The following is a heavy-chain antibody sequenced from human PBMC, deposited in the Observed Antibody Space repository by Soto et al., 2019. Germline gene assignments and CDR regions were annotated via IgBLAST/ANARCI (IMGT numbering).Heavy chain of an antibody. CDR1: GYSFTSYW. CDR3: ARHLYNYLVSSGVYSGSSMVV. J-gene: IGHJ6*02. CDR2: MYPGDSDT. V-gene: IGHV5-51*01. D-gene: IGHD1-20*01. Sequence: GESMQISCKGSGYSFTSYWIGWVRQMPGKGLEWMGVMYPGDSDTRYSPSFQGQVTISADKSISTAYLQWSTLKASDTAMYYCARHLYNYLVSSGVYSGSSMVVGGQGSPV.